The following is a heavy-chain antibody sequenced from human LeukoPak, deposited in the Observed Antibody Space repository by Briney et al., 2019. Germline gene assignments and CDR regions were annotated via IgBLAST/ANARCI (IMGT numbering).Heavy chain of an antibody. Sequence: SETLSLTCTVSSGSISSYYWSWIRQPPGKGLEWIGYIYYSGSTNYNPSLKSRVTISVDTSKNQFSLKLSSVTAADTAVYYCARGVVYYYGSSGYFDYWGQGTLVTVSS. D-gene: IGHD3-22*01. CDR2: IYYSGST. J-gene: IGHJ4*02. V-gene: IGHV4-59*01. CDR1: SGSISSYY. CDR3: ARGVVYYYGSSGYFDY.